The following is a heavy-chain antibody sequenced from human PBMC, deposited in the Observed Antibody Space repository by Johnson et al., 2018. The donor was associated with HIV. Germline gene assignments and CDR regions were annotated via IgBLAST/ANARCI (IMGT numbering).Heavy chain of an antibody. CDR1: GFTFSSYW. CDR2: IKQDGSEK. CDR3: SRATMSYKVWLQLSAAFDI. V-gene: IGHV3-7*01. Sequence: VQLVESGGGLVQPGGSPRLSCVASGFTFSSYWMSWVRQAPGKGLEWVANIKQDGSEKYYVDSVKGRFTISRDNAKNSLYLQMNSLRAEDTAVYYCSRATMSYKVWLQLSAAFDIWGQGTMVTVSS. D-gene: IGHD5-24*01. J-gene: IGHJ3*02.